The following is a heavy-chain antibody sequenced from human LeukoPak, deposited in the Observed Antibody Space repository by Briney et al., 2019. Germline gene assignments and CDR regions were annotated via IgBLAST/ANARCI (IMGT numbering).Heavy chain of an antibody. V-gene: IGHV4-34*01. Sequence: SETLSLTCAVYGGSFSGYYWSWIRQPPGKGLEWIGEINHSGSTNYNPSLKSRVTISVDTSKNQFSLKLSSVTAADTAVYYCARESNGDSWYPAWSSPPGLGYFDYWGQGTLVTVSS. D-gene: IGHD6-13*01. J-gene: IGHJ4*02. CDR3: ARESNGDSWYPAWSSPPGLGYFDY. CDR2: INHSGST. CDR1: GGSFSGYY.